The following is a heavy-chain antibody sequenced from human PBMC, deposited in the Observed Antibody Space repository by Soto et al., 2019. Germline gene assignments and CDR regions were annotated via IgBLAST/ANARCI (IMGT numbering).Heavy chain of an antibody. J-gene: IGHJ4*02. CDR1: GFTFSSYS. V-gene: IGHV3-23*01. CDR2: ISSSGGTT. Sequence: GGSLRLSCAASGFTFSSYSMSWVRPTAGKGLEWVAHISSSGGTTYYTDSVKGRFTISRDNSKNTLYLQMNSLRAEDTAVYYCAKSITKWFGESLLDYWGQGT. CDR3: AKSITKWFGESLLDY. D-gene: IGHD3-10*01.